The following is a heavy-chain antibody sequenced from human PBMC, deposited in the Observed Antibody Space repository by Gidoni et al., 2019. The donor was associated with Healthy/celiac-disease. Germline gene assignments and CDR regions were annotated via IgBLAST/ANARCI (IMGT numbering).Heavy chain of an antibody. V-gene: IGHV2-5*01. J-gene: IGHJ4*02. D-gene: IGHD1-20*01. Sequence: LSSSGVGVGWIRQSPVKALEWLARSYWNDDKRYSPSLKIRLTITKETSKNQVVLTMTNMDPVDTATYYCAHRRYTRPITCWGQGTLVTVSS. CDR3: AHRRYTRPITC. CDR2: SYWNDDK. CDR1: LSSSGVG.